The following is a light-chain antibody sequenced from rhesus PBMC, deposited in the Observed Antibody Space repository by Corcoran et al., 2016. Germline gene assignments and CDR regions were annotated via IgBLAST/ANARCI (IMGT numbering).Light chain of an antibody. CDR2: KAL. CDR1: PGISSW. J-gene: IGKJ3*01. CDR3: LQYSSSPFT. V-gene: IGKV1-22*01. Sequence: DIQMTQSPSSLSASIGDTVTITCQASPGISSWIAWYQQKPGKGPKLLNNKALSLQSGVPSKVGGSGSGTDFTLTISSLQPEDFATYYCLQYSSSPFTFGPGTKLDIK.